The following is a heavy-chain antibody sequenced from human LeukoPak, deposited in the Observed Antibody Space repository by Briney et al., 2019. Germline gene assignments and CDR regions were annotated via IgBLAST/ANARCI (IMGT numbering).Heavy chain of an antibody. D-gene: IGHD1-26*01. CDR2: INSDGSST. CDR3: ARDSGATSCFDY. J-gene: IGHJ4*02. Sequence: GGSLRLSCAASGFTFSSYWMHWVRQAPGKGLLWVSRINSDGSSTSYADSVKGRFTISRDNAKNTLYLQMNSLRAEDTAVYYCARDSGATSCFDYWGQGTLVTVSS. V-gene: IGHV3-74*01. CDR1: GFTFSSYW.